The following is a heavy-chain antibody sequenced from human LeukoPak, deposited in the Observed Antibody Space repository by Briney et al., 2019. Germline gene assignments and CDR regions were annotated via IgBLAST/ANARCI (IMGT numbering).Heavy chain of an antibody. J-gene: IGHJ4*02. CDR3: AREDSGNYYFDF. V-gene: IGHV3-23*01. CDR2: ISGSGGFT. D-gene: IGHD1-26*01. CDR1: GFSFSSYT. Sequence: GGSLRLSCAASGFSFSSYTMSWVRQAPGKGLGWVSAISGSGGFTYYADSVKGRFTISRDNSKNTLFLQMNSLRAEDTAVYYCAREDSGNYYFDFWGQGTLVTVSS.